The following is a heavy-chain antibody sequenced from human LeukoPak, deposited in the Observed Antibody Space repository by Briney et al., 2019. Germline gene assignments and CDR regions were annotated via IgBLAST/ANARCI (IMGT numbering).Heavy chain of an antibody. CDR2: INHSGST. D-gene: IGHD5-24*01. CDR1: GGSFSGYY. J-gene: IGHJ3*02. CDR3: ARDRGRRDGYNWVAFDI. Sequence: SETLSLTCAVYGGSFSGYYWSWIRQPPGKGLEWIGEINHSGSTNYNPSLKSRVTISVDTSKNQFSLKLSSVTAADTAVYYCARDRGRRDGYNWVAFDIWGQGTMVTVSS. V-gene: IGHV4-34*01.